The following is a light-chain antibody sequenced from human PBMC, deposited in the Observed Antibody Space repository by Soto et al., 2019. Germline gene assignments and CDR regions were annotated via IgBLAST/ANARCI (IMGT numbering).Light chain of an antibody. CDR3: HQYDSSPWT. CDR2: GAS. J-gene: IGKJ1*01. Sequence: EMVLTQSPGTLSLSPGERATLSCRASQSVSSSFLAWYQQKPGQAPRLLIYGASTRATGIPDRFSGSGSGTDFTLTSSRLEPADFAVYYCHQYDSSPWTFGPGTKVVVK. V-gene: IGKV3-20*01. CDR1: QSVSSSF.